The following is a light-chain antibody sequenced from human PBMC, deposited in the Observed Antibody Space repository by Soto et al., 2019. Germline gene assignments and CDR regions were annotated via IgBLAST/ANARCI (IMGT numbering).Light chain of an antibody. J-gene: IGKJ2*01. Sequence: DIQMTQSPSSLSASVGDRVTITCRASQSIRSYLNWYQQKPGKAPKLLIYAASSLQSGVPSRFSGSGSGTEFTLTISSLQPEDFATYYCQQSYSTPYTFGQGTKLEIK. CDR2: AAS. CDR3: QQSYSTPYT. CDR1: QSIRSY. V-gene: IGKV1-39*01.